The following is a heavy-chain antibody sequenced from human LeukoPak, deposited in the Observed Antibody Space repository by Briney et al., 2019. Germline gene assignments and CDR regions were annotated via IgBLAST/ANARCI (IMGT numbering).Heavy chain of an antibody. CDR1: GGSISSSSYY. CDR3: ARHLGSGSYLYYFDY. D-gene: IGHD3-10*01. J-gene: IGHJ4*02. V-gene: IGHV4-39*01. CDR2: IYYSGST. Sequence: SETLSLTCTVSGGSISSSSYYWGWIRQPPGKGLEWIGSIYYSGSTYYNPSLKSRVTISVDTSKNQFSLKLSSVTAADTAVYYCARHLGSGSYLYYFDYWGQGTLVTSPQ.